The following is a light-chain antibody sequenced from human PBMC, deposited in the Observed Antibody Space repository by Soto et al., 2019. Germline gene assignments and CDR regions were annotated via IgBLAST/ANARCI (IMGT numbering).Light chain of an antibody. CDR2: KAS. J-gene: IGKJ1*01. CDR3: QQYNYYCPWP. CDR1: QSISSW. Sequence: DIQMTQSPSTLSASVGDRVTITCRASQSISSWLAWYQQKPGKAPKVLIYKASQLESGVPSRFSGSRSGTEFTLTISRAQPDDFATHDWQQYNYYCPWPVGQETKVEI. V-gene: IGKV1-5*03.